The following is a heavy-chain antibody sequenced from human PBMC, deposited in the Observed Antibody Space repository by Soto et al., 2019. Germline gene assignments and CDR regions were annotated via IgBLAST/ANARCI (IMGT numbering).Heavy chain of an antibody. CDR3: ARDAGGPADY. V-gene: IGHV4-59*01. Sequence: PSETLSLTCTVSGGSISSYYWSWIRQPPGEGLEWIGYIYYSGSTNYNPSLKSRVTISVDTSKNQFSLKLSSVTAADTAVYYCARDAGGPADYWGQGTLVTVSS. J-gene: IGHJ4*02. CDR1: GGSISSYY. CDR2: IYYSGST. D-gene: IGHD2-15*01.